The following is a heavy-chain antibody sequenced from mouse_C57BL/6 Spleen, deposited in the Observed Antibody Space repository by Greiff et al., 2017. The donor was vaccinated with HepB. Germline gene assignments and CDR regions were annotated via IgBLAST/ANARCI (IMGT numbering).Heavy chain of an antibody. CDR3: ARSYDGGYFDV. Sequence: EVQLVESGGGLVQPGGSLKLSCAASGFTFSDYYMYWVRQTPEKRLEWVAYISNGGCSTYYPDTVKGRVTISRGNAKNTLYLQMSRLKSEDTAMYYCARSYDGGYFDVWGTGTTVTVSS. J-gene: IGHJ1*03. CDR1: GFTFSDYY. D-gene: IGHD2-3*01. CDR2: ISNGGCST. V-gene: IGHV5-12*01.